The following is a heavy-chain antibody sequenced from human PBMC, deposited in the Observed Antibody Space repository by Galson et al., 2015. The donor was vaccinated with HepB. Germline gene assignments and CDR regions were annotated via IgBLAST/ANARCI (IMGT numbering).Heavy chain of an antibody. D-gene: IGHD3-10*01. V-gene: IGHV4-39*01. CDR1: GGSISSFSYY. Sequence: SETLSLTCTVSGGSISSFSYYWGWIRQPPGKGLEWIGSFSYRGSTYYNPSLKSRLTMSVDTSKNQLSLKLSSVTAADTAVYYCARGTAYFDYWGQGTLVTVSS. CDR2: FSYRGST. J-gene: IGHJ4*02. CDR3: ARGTAYFDY.